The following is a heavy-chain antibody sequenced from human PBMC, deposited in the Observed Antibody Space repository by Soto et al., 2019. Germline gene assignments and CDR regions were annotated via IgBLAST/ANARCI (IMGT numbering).Heavy chain of an antibody. D-gene: IGHD3-22*01. Sequence: QVQLQESGPGLVKPSETLSLTCTVSGGSISSYYWSWIRQPPGKGLEWIGYIYYSGSTNYNPSLKSRVSISVDTSKNQFSLKLSSVTAADTAVYYCASWGNYDSSGYGYWGQGTLVTVSS. V-gene: IGHV4-59*01. J-gene: IGHJ4*02. CDR1: GGSISSYY. CDR3: ASWGNYDSSGYGY. CDR2: IYYSGST.